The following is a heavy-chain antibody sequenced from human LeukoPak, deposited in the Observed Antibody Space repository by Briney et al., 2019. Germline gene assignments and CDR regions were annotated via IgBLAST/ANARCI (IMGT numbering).Heavy chain of an antibody. D-gene: IGHD3-22*01. CDR1: GFTFSSYA. CDR2: ISGSGGST. Sequence: PGGSLRLSCAASGFTFSSYAMSWVRQAPGKGLEWVSAISGSGGSTYYADSVKGRFTISRDNSKNTLYLQMNSLRAEDTAVYYCAKDRKAYYYDSSGYYGPTWGQGTLVTVSS. CDR3: AKDRKAYYYDSSGYYGPT. V-gene: IGHV3-23*01. J-gene: IGHJ5*02.